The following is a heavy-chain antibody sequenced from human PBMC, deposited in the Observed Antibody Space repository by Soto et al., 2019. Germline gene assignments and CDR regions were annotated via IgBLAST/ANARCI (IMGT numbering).Heavy chain of an antibody. V-gene: IGHV2-5*02. CDR1: GLSLSTTGVG. Sequence: QITLKESGPTLVKPTQTLTLTCTFSGLSLSTTGVGLGWIRQPPGKALEWLALIYWDDDKRYSPSLKSRLTSTKDTSKNQVVLTMTNMDPVDTATYYCVQSRCGGDCLQSYSSHSYYGLDVWGQGTTVTVSS. J-gene: IGHJ6*02. CDR3: VQSRCGGDCLQSYSSHSYYGLDV. CDR2: IYWDDDK. D-gene: IGHD2-21*02.